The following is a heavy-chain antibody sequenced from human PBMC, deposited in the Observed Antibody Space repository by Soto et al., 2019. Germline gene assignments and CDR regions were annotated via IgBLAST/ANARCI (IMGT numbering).Heavy chain of an antibody. CDR2: VSPNGNDK. V-gene: IGHV3-64D*08. CDR3: IRGFYGLDV. J-gene: IGHJ6*02. Sequence: EVQLVESGGGLVQPGGSLRLSCSASGFTFSGRSMHWVRQAPGKGLEYFSGVSPNGNDKYYTDSVKGRFTISRDNSKNTMHLQMSSLRPEDTALFYCIRGFYGLDVWGQGTTVTVSS. CDR1: GFTFSGRS.